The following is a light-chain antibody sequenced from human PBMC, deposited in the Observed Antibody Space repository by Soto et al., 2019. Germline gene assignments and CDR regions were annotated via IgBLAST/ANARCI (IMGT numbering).Light chain of an antibody. J-gene: IGKJ5*01. Sequence: EIVLTQSPATLSLSPGERATLSCRASQSVSSYLAWYQQKPGQATRLLIYGASNRATGIPARFSGSGSGTDFTLTISSVEPEDFAVYYCQQRTNWPLITFGQGTRLEIK. CDR3: QQRTNWPLIT. CDR1: QSVSSY. CDR2: GAS. V-gene: IGKV3-11*01.